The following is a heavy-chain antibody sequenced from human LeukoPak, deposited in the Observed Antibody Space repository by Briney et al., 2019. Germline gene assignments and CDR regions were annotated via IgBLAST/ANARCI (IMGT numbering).Heavy chain of an antibody. CDR1: AYTFTGYY. Sequence: ASVKVSCKASAYTFTGYYMHWMRQAPGQGLEWMGRINPNSGGTNYAQQFQGRVTMTRDTSISTAYMELSSLTSDDTAVYYCARDPRIAVAGKYFDYWGRGTLVTVSS. D-gene: IGHD6-19*01. J-gene: IGHJ4*02. CDR2: INPNSGGT. CDR3: ARDPRIAVAGKYFDY. V-gene: IGHV1-2*06.